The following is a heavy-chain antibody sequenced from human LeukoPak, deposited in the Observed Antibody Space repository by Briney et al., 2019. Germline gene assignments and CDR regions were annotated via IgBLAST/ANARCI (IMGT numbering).Heavy chain of an antibody. J-gene: IGHJ4*02. D-gene: IGHD3-9*01. V-gene: IGHV4-59*01. CDR3: ARSPDILTGENFDY. CDR1: GGSISSYY. Sequence: SETLSLTCTVSGGSISSYYWSWIRQPPGKGLEWIGYIYYSGSTNYNPSLKSRVTISVDTSKNQFSLKLSSVTAADTAVYYCARSPDILTGENFDYWGQGTLVTVSS. CDR2: IYYSGST.